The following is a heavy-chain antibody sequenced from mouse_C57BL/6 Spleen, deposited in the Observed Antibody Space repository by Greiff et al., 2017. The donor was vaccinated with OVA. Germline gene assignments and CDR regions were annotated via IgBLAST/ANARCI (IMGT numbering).Heavy chain of an antibody. V-gene: IGHV5-12*01. CDR1: GFTFSDYY. CDR2: ISNGGGST. Sequence: DVKLQESGGGLVQPGGSLKLSCAASGFTFSDYYMYWVRQTPEKRLEWVAYISNGGGSTYYPDTVKGRFTISRDNAKNTLYLQMSRLKSEDTAMYYCARHNDYDEGNYFDYWGQGTTLTVSS. CDR3: ARHNDYDEGNYFDY. D-gene: IGHD2-4*01. J-gene: IGHJ2*01.